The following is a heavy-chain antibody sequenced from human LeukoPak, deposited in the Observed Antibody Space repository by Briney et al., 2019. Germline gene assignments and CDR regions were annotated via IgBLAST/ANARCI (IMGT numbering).Heavy chain of an antibody. CDR1: GFAFSSYG. CDR2: ISGSGGST. Sequence: GGSLRLSCAASGFAFSSYGMSWVRQAPGKGLEWVSAISGSGGSTYYADSVKGRFTISRDNSKNTLHLQMNSLRAEDTAVYYCARETYDFWSGYYTLMGFDIWGQGTMVTVSS. V-gene: IGHV3-23*01. J-gene: IGHJ3*02. CDR3: ARETYDFWSGYYTLMGFDI. D-gene: IGHD3-3*01.